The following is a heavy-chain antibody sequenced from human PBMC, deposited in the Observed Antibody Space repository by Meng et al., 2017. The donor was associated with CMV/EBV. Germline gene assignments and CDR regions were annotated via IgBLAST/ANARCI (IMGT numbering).Heavy chain of an antibody. CDR3: ARVGVGGNPGYYYYYYGMDV. J-gene: IGHJ6*02. Sequence: GESLKISCAASGFTFSSYWMSWVRQAPGKGLEWVANIKQDGSEKYYVDSVKGRFTIYRDNAKNSLYLQMNSLRAEDTAVYYCARVGVGGNPGYYYYYYGMDVWGQGTTVTVSS. D-gene: IGHD4-23*01. CDR2: IKQDGSEK. V-gene: IGHV3-7*01. CDR1: GFTFSSYW.